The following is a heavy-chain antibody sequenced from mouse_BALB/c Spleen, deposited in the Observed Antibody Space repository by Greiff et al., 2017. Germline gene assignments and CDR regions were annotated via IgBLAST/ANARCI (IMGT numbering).Heavy chain of an antibody. J-gene: IGHJ2*01. D-gene: IGHD3-3*01. CDR3: ARGDGDYGDY. V-gene: IGHV1-67*01. CDR1: GYTFTDYA. CDR2: ISTYYGNT. Sequence: QVQLQQSGPELVRPGVSVKISCKGSGYTFTDYAMHWVKQSHAKSLEWIGVISTYYGNTNYNQKFKGKATMTVDKSSSTAYMELARLTSEDSAIYYCARGDGDYGDYWGQGTTLTVSA.